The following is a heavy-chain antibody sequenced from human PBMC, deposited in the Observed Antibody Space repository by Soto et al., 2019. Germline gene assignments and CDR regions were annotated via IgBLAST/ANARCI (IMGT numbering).Heavy chain of an antibody. CDR2: IWYDGSNK. CDR1: GFTFSSYG. D-gene: IGHD1-26*01. Sequence: GVSLRLSCAASGFTFSSYGMHWVRQAPGKGLEWVAVIWYDGSNKYYADSVKGRFTISRDNSKNTLYLQMNSLRAEDTAVYYCARDVQEWELHPQYGMDVWGQGTTVTVSS. CDR3: ARDVQEWELHPQYGMDV. V-gene: IGHV3-33*01. J-gene: IGHJ6*02.